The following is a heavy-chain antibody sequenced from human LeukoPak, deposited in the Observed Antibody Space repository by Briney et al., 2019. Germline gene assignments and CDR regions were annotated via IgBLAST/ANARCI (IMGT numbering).Heavy chain of an antibody. J-gene: IGHJ6*03. V-gene: IGHV3-7*01. Sequence: GGTLRLSREASGYTFKGYGLTWVRQAPGKGLEWVANMSHDGSEKYYEESVEGRFTISRDNAKNSLFLQMNNLRVEDTAVYYCARGLVDYYDSSGYYYDYYYMDVWGKGTTVTVSS. CDR3: ARGLVDYYDSSGYYYDYYYMDV. D-gene: IGHD3-22*01. CDR1: GYTFKGYG. CDR2: MSHDGSEK.